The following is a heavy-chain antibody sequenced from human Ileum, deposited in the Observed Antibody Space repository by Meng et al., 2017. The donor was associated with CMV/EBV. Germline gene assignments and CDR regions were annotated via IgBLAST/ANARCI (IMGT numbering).Heavy chain of an antibody. CDR3: AMTVGYTYGLFN. Sequence: TQPCGCLRLSWSPCGFSGRSIYMTCGRQAQGKGLAWVSYIYDDNSTYNTDFVKSLYTSSSDYPKNTLYLQINNLRAEDTAGLYLAMTVGYTYGLFNWGQGTLVTVSS. CDR2: IYDDNST. CDR1: GFSGRSIY. J-gene: IGHJ4*02. V-gene: IGHV3-53*01. D-gene: IGHD5-18*01.